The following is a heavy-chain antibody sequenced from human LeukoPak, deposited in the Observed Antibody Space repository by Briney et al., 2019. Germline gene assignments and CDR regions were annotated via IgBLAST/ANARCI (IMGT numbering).Heavy chain of an antibody. J-gene: IGHJ4*02. CDR1: GFTFSSYS. Sequence: GGSLRLSCAASGFTFSSYSMNWVRQAPGRGLEWVSSISSSSSYIYYADSVKGRFTISRDNAKNSLYLQMNSLRAEDTAVYYCARDTRKPYGSGSYYYWGQGTLVTVSS. CDR2: ISSSSSYI. D-gene: IGHD3-10*01. CDR3: ARDTRKPYGSGSYYY. V-gene: IGHV3-21*01.